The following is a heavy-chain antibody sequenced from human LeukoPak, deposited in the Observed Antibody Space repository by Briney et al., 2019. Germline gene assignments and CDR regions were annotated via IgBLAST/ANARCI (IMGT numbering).Heavy chain of an antibody. J-gene: IGHJ4*02. D-gene: IGHD6-6*01. CDR1: GFIFSNSG. CDR2: IRSSGSAI. CDR3: ASGVIAGRNY. Sequence: GGSLRLSCAASGFIFSNSGMNWVRQAPGKGLEWVSYIRSSGSAIYYADSVKGRFTISRDDAKNSLYLQMSSLRAEDTAVYYCASGVIAGRNYWGQGTLVTVSS. V-gene: IGHV3-48*03.